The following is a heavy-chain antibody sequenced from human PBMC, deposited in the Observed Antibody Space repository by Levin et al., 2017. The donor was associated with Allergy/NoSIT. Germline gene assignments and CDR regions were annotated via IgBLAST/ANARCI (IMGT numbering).Heavy chain of an antibody. V-gene: IGHV5-10-1*01. D-gene: IGHD6-19*01. Sequence: PGESLKISCMASGYSFTSYWITWVRQMPGKGLEWMGRIDPRDSSTNYSPSFQGHVTLSSENSITTAYLQWSSLQASDTAMYYCARHALGHSGWFYFDYWAQGTLVTVSS. CDR1: GYSFTSYW. J-gene: IGHJ4*02. CDR2: IDPRDSST. CDR3: ARHALGHSGWFYFDY.